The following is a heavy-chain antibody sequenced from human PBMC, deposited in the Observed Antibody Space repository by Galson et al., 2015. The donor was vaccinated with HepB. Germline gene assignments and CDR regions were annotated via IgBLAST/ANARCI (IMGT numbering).Heavy chain of an antibody. CDR1: GFTFSSYS. CDR3: ARVEWSGYYNGYYGMDV. V-gene: IGHV3-21*01. Sequence: SLRLSCAASGFTFSSYSMNWVRQAPGKGLEWVSSISSSSSYIYYADSVKGRFTISRDNAKNSLYLQMNSLRAEDTAVYYCARVEWSGYYNGYYGMDVWGQGTTVTVSS. D-gene: IGHD3-3*01. CDR2: ISSSSSYI. J-gene: IGHJ6*02.